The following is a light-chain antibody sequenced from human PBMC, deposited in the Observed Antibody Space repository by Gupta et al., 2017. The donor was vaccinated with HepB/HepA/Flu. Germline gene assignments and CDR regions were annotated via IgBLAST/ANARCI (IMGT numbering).Light chain of an antibody. CDR2: EVN. CDR3: GSYVDTTTFVI. CDR1: SNDVGSHNL. Sequence: QSALPQPASGSGSPGQSITISCTGTSNDVGSHNLVSWYQQHPRKAPKLIIYEVNKRPSGVASRFSGSRSGNTASLTIAGLQAEDEADYYCGSYVDTTTFVIFGGGTKLTVL. V-gene: IGLV2-23*02. J-gene: IGLJ2*01.